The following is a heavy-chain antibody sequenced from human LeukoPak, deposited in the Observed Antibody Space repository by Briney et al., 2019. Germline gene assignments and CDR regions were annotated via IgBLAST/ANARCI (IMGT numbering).Heavy chain of an antibody. J-gene: IGHJ4*02. CDR3: ARTQRWLQLTYFDY. V-gene: IGHV4-59*12. CDR2: IYYSGST. Sequence: SETLSLTCTVSGASISSYYWSWIRQPPGKGLEWVAYIYYSGSTNYSPSLKSRVTISVDTSKNQFSLKLSSVTAADTAVYYCARTQRWLQLTYFDYWGQGTLVTVSS. CDR1: GASISSYY. D-gene: IGHD5-24*01.